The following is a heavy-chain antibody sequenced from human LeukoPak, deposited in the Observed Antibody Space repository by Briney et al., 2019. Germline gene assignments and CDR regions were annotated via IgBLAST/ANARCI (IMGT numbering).Heavy chain of an antibody. CDR3: AKDLPSTYYDSSGYYYVGFLEGFDY. CDR2: ISGGGGST. CDR1: GFIFSSYA. V-gene: IGHV3-23*01. Sequence: GGSLRLSCAASGFIFSSYAMSWVRQAPGKGLEWVSAISGGGGSTYYADAVKGRFTTSRDNNKNTLYLQMNSLRAEDTAVYYCAKDLPSTYYDSSGYYYVGFLEGFDYWGQGTLVTVSS. D-gene: IGHD3-22*01. J-gene: IGHJ4*02.